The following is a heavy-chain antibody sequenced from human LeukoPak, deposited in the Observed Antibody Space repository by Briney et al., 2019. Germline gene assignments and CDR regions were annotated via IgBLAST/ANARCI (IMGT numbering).Heavy chain of an antibody. CDR2: IYYSGST. CDR1: GGSISSSSYY. V-gene: IGHV4-39*01. J-gene: IGHJ4*02. D-gene: IGHD3-22*01. Sequence: SETLSLTCTASGGSISSSSYYWGWIRQPPWKGLEWIGSIYYSGSTYYNPSLKSRVTISVDTSKNQFSLKLSSVTAADTAVYYCARQRVGSSGPFAYWGQGTLVTVSS. CDR3: ARQRVGSSGPFAY.